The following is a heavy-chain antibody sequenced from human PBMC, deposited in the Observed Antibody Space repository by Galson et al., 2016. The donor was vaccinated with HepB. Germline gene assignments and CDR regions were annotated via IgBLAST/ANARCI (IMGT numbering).Heavy chain of an antibody. V-gene: IGHV3-7*03. CDR1: GFTFSNHW. D-gene: IGHD1-1*01. CDR3: VRRHWYDTPGGYFDS. CDR2: IKHDGSEI. Sequence: SLRLSCAASGFTFSNHWMIWVRQTPGKGLEWVANIKHDGSEIYYVDSVKGRFSISRDNAKNSLSLQMNSLRVEDTAMYYCVRRHWYDTPGGYFDSWGQGTQVTVSS. J-gene: IGHJ4*02.